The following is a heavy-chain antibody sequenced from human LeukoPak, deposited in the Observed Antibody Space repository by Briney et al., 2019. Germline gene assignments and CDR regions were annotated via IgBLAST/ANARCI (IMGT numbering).Heavy chain of an antibody. V-gene: IGHV1-24*01. CDR1: GGTFSSYA. CDR2: FDPEDGET. J-gene: IGHJ4*02. CDR3: AATISRQWLAFDY. D-gene: IGHD6-19*01. Sequence: ASVKVSCKASGGTFSSYAISWVRQAPGQGLEWMGGFDPEDGETIYAQKFQGRVTMTEDTSTDTAYMELSSLRSEDTAVYYCAATISRQWLAFDYWGQGTLVTVSS.